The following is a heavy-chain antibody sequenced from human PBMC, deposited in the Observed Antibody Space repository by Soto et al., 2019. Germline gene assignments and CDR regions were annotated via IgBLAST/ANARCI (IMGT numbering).Heavy chain of an antibody. J-gene: IGHJ4*02. V-gene: IGHV1-58*01. CDR2: IVVGSGNT. Sequence: GASVKVSCKASGFTFTRSAVQWVRQARGQRLEWIGWIVVGSGNTNYAQKFQERVTITRDMSTSTAYMELSSLRSEDTAVYYCAADSGSYPQGDYWGQGTLVTVSS. D-gene: IGHD1-26*01. CDR1: GFTFTRSA. CDR3: AADSGSYPQGDY.